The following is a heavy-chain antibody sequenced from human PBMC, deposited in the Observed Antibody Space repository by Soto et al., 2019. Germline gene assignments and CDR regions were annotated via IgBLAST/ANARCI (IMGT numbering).Heavy chain of an antibody. V-gene: IGHV1-18*04. Sequence: ASVKVSCKASGYTFTSYGISWVRQAPGQGLEWMGWISAYNGNTNYAQKLQGRVTMTTDTSTSTAYMELRSLRSDDTAVYYCARGRREDYDFWSGYNYYGMDVWGQGTTVTVSS. J-gene: IGHJ6*02. CDR1: GYTFTSYG. CDR2: ISAYNGNT. D-gene: IGHD3-3*01. CDR3: ARGRREDYDFWSGYNYYGMDV.